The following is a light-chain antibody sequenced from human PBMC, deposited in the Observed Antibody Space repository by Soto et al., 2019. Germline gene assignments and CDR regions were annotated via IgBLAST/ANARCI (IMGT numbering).Light chain of an antibody. J-gene: IGLJ1*01. CDR1: SRDIGAYDY. V-gene: IGLV2-14*03. Sequence: QSALTQPASVSGSPGQSVTISCTGTSRDIGAYDYVSWYQQHPGGAPKLLIYDVSSRPSGVSSRFSGSKSGNTAAPTISRRQPDDESDYYCCSFSDSSARDYVFGGGTKLTVL. CDR3: CSFSDSSARDYV. CDR2: DVS.